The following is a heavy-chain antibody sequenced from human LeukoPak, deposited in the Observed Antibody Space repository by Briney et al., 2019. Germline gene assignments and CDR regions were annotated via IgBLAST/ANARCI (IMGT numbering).Heavy chain of an antibody. V-gene: IGHV1-2*02. CDR3: ARGLGYSSSWYIDY. CDR1: GYTFTGYY. CDR2: INPNSGGT. D-gene: IGHD6-13*01. J-gene: IGHJ4*02. Sequence: ASVKVSCKASGYTFTGYYMHWVRQAPGQGLEWMGWINPNSGGTNYAQKFQGRVTMTRDTSISTAYMELSRLRSDDTAVYYCARGLGYSSSWYIDYWGQGTLVTVSS.